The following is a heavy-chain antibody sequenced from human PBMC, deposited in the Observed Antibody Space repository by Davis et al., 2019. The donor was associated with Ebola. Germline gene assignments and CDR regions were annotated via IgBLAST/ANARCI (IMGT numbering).Heavy chain of an antibody. CDR1: GFTFSSYG. V-gene: IGHV3-30*02. J-gene: IGHJ4*02. CDR3: AKGPYYDSSGPLD. D-gene: IGHD3-22*01. Sequence: PGGSLRLSCAASGFTFSSYGMHWVRQAPGKGLEWVAFIRYDGSNKYYADSVKGRFTISRDNSKNTLYLQMNSLRAEDTAVYYCAKGPYYDSSGPLDWGQGTLVTVSS. CDR2: IRYDGSNK.